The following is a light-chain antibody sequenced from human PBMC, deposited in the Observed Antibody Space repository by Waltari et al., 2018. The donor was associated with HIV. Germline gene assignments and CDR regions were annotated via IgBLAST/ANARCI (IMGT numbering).Light chain of an antibody. CDR2: WAS. CDR3: QQYYRTPPA. Sequence: DVVMTPSPDALVGSLGERVTINCKSSQSILSNYNKKNYLAWYQQRPGQPPKLLVYWASSLECGVPARFSGSGSGTDFTLTITNLQAEDAAIYYCQQYYRTPPAFGQGTKVEI. J-gene: IGKJ1*01. CDR1: QSILSNYNKKNY. V-gene: IGKV4-1*01.